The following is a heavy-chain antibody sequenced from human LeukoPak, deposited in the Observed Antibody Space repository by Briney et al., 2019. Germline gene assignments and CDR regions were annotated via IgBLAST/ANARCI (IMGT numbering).Heavy chain of an antibody. CDR1: GFTFSAHW. V-gene: IGHV3-7*01. CDR3: TRDRSRAEDD. J-gene: IGHJ4*02. D-gene: IGHD1-14*01. Sequence: GGSLRLSCAAAGFTFSAHWMSWVRQAPGKGLEWVANINQGGSDKYYVDSVKGRFTISRDNANNLLYLQMNSLRGEDTAVYYCTRDRSRAEDDWGQGTLVTVSS. CDR2: INQGGSDK.